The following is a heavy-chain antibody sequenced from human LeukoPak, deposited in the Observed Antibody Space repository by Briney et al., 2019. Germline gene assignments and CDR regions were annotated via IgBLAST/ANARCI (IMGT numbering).Heavy chain of an antibody. D-gene: IGHD3-9*01. CDR3: ARAYYDILTGYFNWFDP. V-gene: IGHV1-18*04. J-gene: IGHJ5*02. Sequence: ASVKVSCKASGYTFTSYGISWVRQAPGQGLEWMGWISAYNGNTNYAQKLQGRVTMTTDTSTSTAYMELRSLRSGDTAVYYCARAYYDILTGYFNWFDPWGQGTLVTVSS. CDR2: ISAYNGNT. CDR1: GYTFTSYG.